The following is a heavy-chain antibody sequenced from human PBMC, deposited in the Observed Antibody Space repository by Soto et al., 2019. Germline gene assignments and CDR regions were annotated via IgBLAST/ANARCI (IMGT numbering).Heavy chain of an antibody. J-gene: IGHJ6*02. CDR1: GFTFSSYA. D-gene: IGHD2-8*01. CDR3: ARSNQFVLMVFSGGLYYGMDV. V-gene: IGHV3-23*01. CDR2: ISGSGGST. Sequence: PGGYPRLSCAASGFTFSSYAMSWVRQAPGKGLEWVSAISGSGGSTYYADSVKGRFTISRDNSKNTLYLQMNSLRAEDTAVYYCARSNQFVLMVFSGGLYYGMDVWGQGTTVSVS.